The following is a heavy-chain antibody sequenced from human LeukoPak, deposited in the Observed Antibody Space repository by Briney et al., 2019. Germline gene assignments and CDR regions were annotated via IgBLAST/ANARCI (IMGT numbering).Heavy chain of an antibody. CDR1: GFTFSSYA. J-gene: IGHJ6*02. D-gene: IGHD2-2*01. CDR3: ARDMSVRDIVVVPAANSYGMDV. Sequence: GGSLRLSCAASGFTFSSYAMSWVRQAPGKGLEWVSAISGSGGSTYYADSVKGRFTISRDNAKNSLYLQMNSLRAEDTAVYYCARDMSVRDIVVVPAANSYGMDVWGQGTTVTVSS. CDR2: ISGSGGST. V-gene: IGHV3-23*01.